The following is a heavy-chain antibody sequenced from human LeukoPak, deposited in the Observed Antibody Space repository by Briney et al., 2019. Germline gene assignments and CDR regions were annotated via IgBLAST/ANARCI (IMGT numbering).Heavy chain of an antibody. D-gene: IGHD3-10*02. Sequence: ASVKVSCKASGYTFTSYYMHWVRQAPGQGLEWMGIINPSGGSTSYAQKFQGRVTMTGDTSTSTVYMELSSLRSEDTAVYYCARDRAEGMFGELLYTFDYWGQGTLVTVSS. CDR1: GYTFTSYY. J-gene: IGHJ4*02. V-gene: IGHV1-46*01. CDR3: ARDRAEGMFGELLYTFDY. CDR2: INPSGGST.